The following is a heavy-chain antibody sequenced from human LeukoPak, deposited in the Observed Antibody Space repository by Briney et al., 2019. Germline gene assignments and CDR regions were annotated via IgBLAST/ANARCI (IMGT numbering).Heavy chain of an antibody. Sequence: GGPLRLSCAASGFTVSSNYMSWVRQAPGKGLEWVSVIYSGGSTYYADSVKGRFTISRDNSKNTLYLQMNSLRAEDTAVYYCARGGYGEVDDAFDIWGQGTMVTVSS. CDR2: IYSGGST. CDR1: GFTVSSNY. CDR3: ARGGYGEVDDAFDI. V-gene: IGHV3-53*01. J-gene: IGHJ3*02. D-gene: IGHD4-17*01.